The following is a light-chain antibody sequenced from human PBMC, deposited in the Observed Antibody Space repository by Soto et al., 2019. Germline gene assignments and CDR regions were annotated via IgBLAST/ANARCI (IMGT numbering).Light chain of an antibody. CDR2: AAS. CDR1: QSISRY. Sequence: EIQMTQSPSSLSASVGDRVTITCMASQSISRYLNWYQQKQGKAPKLLIYAASNLQSGVTSRFSGSGSGTDFILTISSLQTEDSATYYCQQSYMAPRTVGPGTQVEIK. V-gene: IGKV1-39*01. CDR3: QQSYMAPRT. J-gene: IGKJ1*01.